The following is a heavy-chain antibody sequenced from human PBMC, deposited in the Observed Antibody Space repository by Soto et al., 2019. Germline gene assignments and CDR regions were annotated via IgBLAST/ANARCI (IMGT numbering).Heavy chain of an antibody. CDR1: GFTFSNFA. CDR3: AKDPPSTRF. CDR2: LSGSGAST. J-gene: IGHJ4*02. Sequence: GGSLRLSCAASGFTFSNFAMTWVRQAPGKGLEWVSALSGSGASTYYAASVKGRFTISRDNSKNTLYLQMNTLRAEDTAVYYCAKDPPSTRFWGQGTLVTVSS. V-gene: IGHV3-23*01.